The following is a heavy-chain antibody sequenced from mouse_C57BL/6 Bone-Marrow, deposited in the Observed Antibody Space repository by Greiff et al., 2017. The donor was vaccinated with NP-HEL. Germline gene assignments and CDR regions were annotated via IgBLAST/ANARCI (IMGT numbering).Heavy chain of an antibody. V-gene: IGHV1-81*01. CDR3: ARKVYYSNYVFAY. J-gene: IGHJ3*01. Sequence: VQLQQSGAELARPGASVKLSCKASGYTFTSYGISWVKQRTGQGLEWIGEIYPSSGNTYYNEKFKGKATLTADKSSSTAYMELRSLTSEDSAVYFCARKVYYSNYVFAYWGQGTLVTVSA. CDR2: IYPSSGNT. D-gene: IGHD2-5*01. CDR1: GYTFTSYG.